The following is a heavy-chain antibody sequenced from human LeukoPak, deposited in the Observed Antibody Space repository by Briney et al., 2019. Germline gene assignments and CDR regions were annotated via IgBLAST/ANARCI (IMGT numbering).Heavy chain of an antibody. Sequence: KPSETLSLTCTVSGGSISSGGYYWSWIRQHPGKGLEWIGYIYYSGSTYYNPSLKSRVTISVDTSKNQFSLKLSSVTAADTAVYYCARAQKVGIFGVAYAYMDVWGKGTTVTVSS. D-gene: IGHD3-3*01. J-gene: IGHJ6*03. CDR1: GGSISSGGYY. CDR3: ARAQKVGIFGVAYAYMDV. V-gene: IGHV4-31*03. CDR2: IYYSGST.